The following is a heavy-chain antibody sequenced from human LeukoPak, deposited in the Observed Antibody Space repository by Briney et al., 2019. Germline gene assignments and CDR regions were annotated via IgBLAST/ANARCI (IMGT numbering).Heavy chain of an antibody. CDR3: TRGAWDGYNYG. CDR1: GFTFRTYW. V-gene: IGHV3-7*04. J-gene: IGHJ1*01. CDR2: IKYDGSEE. Sequence: GGSLRLSCAASGFTFRTYWLSWVRQAPGKGLEGVAYIKYDGSEEYYVDSVKGRFTISRDNAKNSLYLQLNSLGAEDTAMYYCTRGAWDGYNYGWGQGTLVTVSS. D-gene: IGHD5-24*01.